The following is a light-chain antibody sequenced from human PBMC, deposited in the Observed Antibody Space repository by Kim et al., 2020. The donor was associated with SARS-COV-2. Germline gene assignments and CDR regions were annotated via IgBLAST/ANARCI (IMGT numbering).Light chain of an antibody. CDR2: AAS. CDR1: QGISSY. V-gene: IGKV1-8*01. J-gene: IGKJ1*01. Sequence: AIRMTQSPSSFSASTGDRVTITCRASQGISSYLAWYQQKPGKAPKLLIYAASTLQSGVPSRFSGSGSGTDFTLTISCLQSEDFATYYCQQYYSHPRTFGQGTKVDIK. CDR3: QQYYSHPRT.